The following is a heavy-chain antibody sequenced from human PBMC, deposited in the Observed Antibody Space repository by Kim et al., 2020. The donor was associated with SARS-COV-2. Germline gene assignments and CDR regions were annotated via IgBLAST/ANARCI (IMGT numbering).Heavy chain of an antibody. Sequence: GRFTISRDNSKNTLYLQMNSLRAEDTAVYYCAKENGIAVAGTYYYYGMDVWGQGTTVTVSS. V-gene: IGHV3-30*02. D-gene: IGHD6-19*01. CDR3: AKENGIAVAGTYYYYGMDV. J-gene: IGHJ6*02.